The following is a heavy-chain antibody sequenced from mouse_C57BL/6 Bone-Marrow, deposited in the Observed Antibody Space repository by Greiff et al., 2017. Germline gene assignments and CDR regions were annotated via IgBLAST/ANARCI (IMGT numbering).Heavy chain of an antibody. V-gene: IGHV1-19*01. D-gene: IGHD1-1*01. CDR2: INPYNGGT. Sequence: EVQLQQSGPVLVKPGASVKMSCKASGYIFTDYYMNWVKQSHGKSLEWIGVINPYNGGTSYNQKFKGKATLTVDKSSSTAYMELNSLTSEDSAVYYCAREGSYGSSLYLYFDVWGTGTTVTVSS. J-gene: IGHJ1*03. CDR3: AREGSYGSSLYLYFDV. CDR1: GYIFTDYY.